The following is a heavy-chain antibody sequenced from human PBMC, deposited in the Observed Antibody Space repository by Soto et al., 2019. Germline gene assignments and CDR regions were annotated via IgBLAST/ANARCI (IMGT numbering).Heavy chain of an antibody. Sequence: PAQTLSLTCAISGDRVSGNSAVWNCIRQSPSRGLEWLGRTYYRSKWYTDYALSVKSRITINPDTSKNQFSLQLNSVTSEDTAVYFCARDLSGVDVWGPGTTVTVSS. J-gene: IGHJ6*02. CDR1: GDRVSGNSAV. CDR2: TYYRSKWYT. V-gene: IGHV6-1*01. CDR3: ARDLSGVDV.